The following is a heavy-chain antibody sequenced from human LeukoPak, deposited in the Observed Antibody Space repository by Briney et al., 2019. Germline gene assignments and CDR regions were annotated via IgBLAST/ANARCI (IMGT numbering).Heavy chain of an antibody. V-gene: IGHV3-30-3*01. CDR1: GFTFSSYA. Sequence: SGGSLRLSCAASGFTFSSYAMHWVRQAPGKGLEWVAVISYDGSNKYYADSVKGRFTISRDNSKNTLYLQMNSLRAEDTAVYYCARDYNGALDYWGQGTLVTVSS. CDR2: ISYDGSNK. J-gene: IGHJ4*02. D-gene: IGHD3-10*01. CDR3: ARDYNGALDY.